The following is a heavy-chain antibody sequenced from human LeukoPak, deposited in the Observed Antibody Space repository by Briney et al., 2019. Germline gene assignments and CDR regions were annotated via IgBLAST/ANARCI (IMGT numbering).Heavy chain of an antibody. CDR1: GYTFTSYA. J-gene: IGHJ6*03. Sequence: ASVKVSCKASGYTFTSYAMNWVRQAPGQGLEWMGIINPSGGSTSYAQKFQGRVTMTRDMSTSTVYMELSSLRSEDTAVYYCARDVSTKAAAGTEYYYYYMDVWGKGTTVTVSS. V-gene: IGHV1-46*01. D-gene: IGHD6-13*01. CDR2: INPSGGST. CDR3: ARDVSTKAAAGTEYYYYYMDV.